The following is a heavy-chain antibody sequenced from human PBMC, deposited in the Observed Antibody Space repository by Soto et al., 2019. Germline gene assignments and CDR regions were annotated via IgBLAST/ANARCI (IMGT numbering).Heavy chain of an antibody. CDR3: ARGRSDFWSGYYYYGMDV. Sequence: QVQLQESGPGLVKPSQTRSVTCTVSGGSISSGGYYWSWIRQHPGKGLEWIGYIYYSGSTYYNPSLKSRVTISVDTSKNQFSLKLSSVTAADTAVYYCARGRSDFWSGYYYYGMDVWGQGTTVTVSS. V-gene: IGHV4-31*03. CDR2: IYYSGST. D-gene: IGHD3-3*01. CDR1: GGSISSGGYY. J-gene: IGHJ6*02.